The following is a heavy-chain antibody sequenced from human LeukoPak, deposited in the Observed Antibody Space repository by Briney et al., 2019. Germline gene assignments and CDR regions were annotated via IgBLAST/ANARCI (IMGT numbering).Heavy chain of an antibody. Sequence: SETLSLTCAVYGGSFSGYYWSWIRQPPGKGLEWIGEIHHSGSNNYNPSLKSRVSISVDTSKNQFSLKLSSVTAADTAVYYCARMATLDYWGQGTLVTVSS. D-gene: IGHD5-24*01. V-gene: IGHV4-34*01. CDR2: IHHSGSN. J-gene: IGHJ4*02. CDR1: GGSFSGYY. CDR3: ARMATLDY.